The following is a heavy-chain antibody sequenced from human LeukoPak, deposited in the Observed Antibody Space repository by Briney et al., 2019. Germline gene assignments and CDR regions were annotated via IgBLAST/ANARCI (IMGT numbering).Heavy chain of an antibody. CDR1: GFNFITAA. D-gene: IGHD5-24*01. J-gene: IGHJ3*01. Sequence: GGSLRLSCAASGFNFITAAMTWVRQAPGKGLEWVSLIGSSGGSTYYADSVKGRFTISRDNPNHTLSLQMNSLRVEDTAIYYCVKDIQLSTWGLGTMVTVSS. CDR3: VKDIQLST. V-gene: IGHV3-23*01. CDR2: IGSSGGST.